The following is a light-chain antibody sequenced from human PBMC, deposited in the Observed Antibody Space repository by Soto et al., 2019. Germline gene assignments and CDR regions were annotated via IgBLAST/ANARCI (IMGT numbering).Light chain of an antibody. CDR3: SSYTTSSTVV. J-gene: IGLJ2*01. Sequence: QSALTQPASVSGSPGQSITISCTGTSSDVGGYNYVSWFQQHPGKAPNLMIYDVYRRPSGVSYRFSGSKSGNTASLTISGLQAEDEADYYCSSYTTSSTVVFGGGTKLTV. CDR1: SSDVGGYNY. V-gene: IGLV2-14*01. CDR2: DVY.